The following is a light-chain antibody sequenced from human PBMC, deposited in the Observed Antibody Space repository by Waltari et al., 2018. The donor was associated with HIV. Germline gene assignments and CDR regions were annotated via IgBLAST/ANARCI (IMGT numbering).Light chain of an antibody. CDR3: QQYGSSPFN. V-gene: IGKV3-20*01. CDR1: QSVSSNF. Sequence: IVVTAAPSPLALFPRDRAPLPCRASQSVSSNFLAGYQQKPGQAPRLLIYGASSRATGIPDRFSGSGSGTDFTLTISRLEAEDFAVYHCQQYGSSPFNFGPGTKVDFK. CDR2: GAS. J-gene: IGKJ3*01.